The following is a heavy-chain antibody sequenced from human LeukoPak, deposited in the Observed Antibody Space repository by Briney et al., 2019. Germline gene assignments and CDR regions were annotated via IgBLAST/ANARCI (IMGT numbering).Heavy chain of an antibody. D-gene: IGHD5-12*01. CDR3: ARRSDYDSNSFDP. CDR2: IIPILGIA. V-gene: IGHV1-69*02. Sequence: SVKVSCKASGGTFSSYTISWVRQAPGQGLEWMGRIIPILGIANYAQKFQGRVTITADKSTSTAYMELSSLRSEDTAVYYCARRSDYDSNSFDPWGQGTLVSVSS. CDR1: GGTFSSYT. J-gene: IGHJ5*02.